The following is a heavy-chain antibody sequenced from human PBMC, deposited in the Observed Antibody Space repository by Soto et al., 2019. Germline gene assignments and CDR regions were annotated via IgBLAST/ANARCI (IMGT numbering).Heavy chain of an antibody. CDR2: IYYSRTT. CDR1: GGSISSGGYY. CDR3: ARGFLEWLSHPYYGMDV. V-gene: IGHV4-31*03. D-gene: IGHD3-3*01. J-gene: IGHJ6*02. Sequence: QVLLQESGPGLVKPSQTLSLTCTVSGGSISSGGYYWSWIRQHPGKGLEWVGYIYYSRTTYYNPSLESRVTISVDASKNQFSLNLSSVTAADTVVYYCARGFLEWLSHPYYGMDVWGQGTTVTVS.